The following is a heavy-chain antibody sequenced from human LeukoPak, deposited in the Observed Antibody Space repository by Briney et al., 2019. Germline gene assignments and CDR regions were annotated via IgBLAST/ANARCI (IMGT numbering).Heavy chain of an antibody. J-gene: IGHJ3*02. D-gene: IGHD3-22*01. CDR3: ARVGGYPLGAFDI. V-gene: IGHV4-4*07. CDR1: GGSINSYY. CDR2: IYISGST. Sequence: SETLSLTCSVSGGSINSYYWSWIRQPAGKGLEWIGRIYISGSTNYNPSLKSRVTMSVDTSKNQFSLKLSSVTAADTAVYYCARVGGYPLGAFDIWGQGTVVTVSS.